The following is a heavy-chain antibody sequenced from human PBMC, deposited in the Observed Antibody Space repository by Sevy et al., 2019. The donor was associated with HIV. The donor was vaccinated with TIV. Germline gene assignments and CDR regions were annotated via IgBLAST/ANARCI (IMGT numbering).Heavy chain of an antibody. Sequence: AAVKVSCKASGYTFTGYYMHWVRQAPGQGLEWMGWINPNSGGTNYTQKFQGRVTMTRDTSINTAYMELSRLRSDDTAVYYCARDLPKAYEFFGVVILPYNWFDPWGQGTSVTVSS. CDR1: GYTFTGYY. CDR2: INPNSGGT. D-gene: IGHD3-3*01. J-gene: IGHJ5*02. V-gene: IGHV1-2*02. CDR3: ARDLPKAYEFFGVVILPYNWFDP.